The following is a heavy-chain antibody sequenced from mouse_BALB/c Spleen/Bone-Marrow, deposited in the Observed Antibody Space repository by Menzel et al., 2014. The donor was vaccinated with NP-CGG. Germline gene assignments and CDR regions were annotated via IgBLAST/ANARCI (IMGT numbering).Heavy chain of an antibody. V-gene: IGHV1-14*01. Sequence: VQLQQSGPELVKPGASVKMSCKASGYTFTSYVMHWVRQKPGQGLEWIGYINPYDDGTKYNEKFKGKATLTSDKSSSTAYIELSSLTSEDSAVYYCASPYYRYDALDYWGQGTSVTVSS. D-gene: IGHD2-14*01. J-gene: IGHJ4*01. CDR3: ASPYYRYDALDY. CDR2: INPYDDGT. CDR1: GYTFTSYV.